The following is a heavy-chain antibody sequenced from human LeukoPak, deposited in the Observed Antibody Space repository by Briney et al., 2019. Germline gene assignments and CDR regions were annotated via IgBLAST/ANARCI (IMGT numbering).Heavy chain of an antibody. V-gene: IGHV4-38-2*01. CDR3: AKTTWIQLWSFDY. Sequence: SETLSLTCAVPGYSIGSGYYWGWIRQPPGKGLEWIGSIYHSGSTYYNPSLKSRVTISVDTSKNQFSLKLSSVTAADTAVYYCAKTTWIQLWSFDYWGQGTLVTVSS. CDR2: IYHSGST. J-gene: IGHJ4*02. D-gene: IGHD5-18*01. CDR1: GYSIGSGYY.